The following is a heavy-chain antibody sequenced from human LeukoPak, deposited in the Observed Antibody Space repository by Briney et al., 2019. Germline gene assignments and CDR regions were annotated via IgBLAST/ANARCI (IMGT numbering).Heavy chain of an antibody. D-gene: IGHD3-22*01. CDR2: IKQDGSEK. CDR1: GFTFSSYW. V-gene: IGHV3-7*01. Sequence: GGSLRLSCAASGFTFSSYWMSWVRQAPGKGLEWVANIKQDGSEKYYVDSVKGRFTISRDDAKNSLYLKMNSLRAEDTAVYYCASTEYYYDSSGYGDYWGQGTLVTVSS. CDR3: ASTEYYYDSSGYGDY. J-gene: IGHJ4*02.